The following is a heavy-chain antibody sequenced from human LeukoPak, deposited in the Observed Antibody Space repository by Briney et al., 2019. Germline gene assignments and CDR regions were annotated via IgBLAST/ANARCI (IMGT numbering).Heavy chain of an antibody. Sequence: GRSLRLSCAASGFTFRGYAMNWVRQAPGKGLEWVAVVSYDGNDYYYADSVKGRFTISRDNSKNTLYLQMNSLRAEDTAVYYCAKPTGDTGWYGPFEYWGREPWSPSPQ. CDR3: AKPTGDTGWYGPFEY. D-gene: IGHD6-19*01. CDR1: GFTFRGYA. V-gene: IGHV3-30*18. CDR2: VSYDGNDY. J-gene: IGHJ4*02.